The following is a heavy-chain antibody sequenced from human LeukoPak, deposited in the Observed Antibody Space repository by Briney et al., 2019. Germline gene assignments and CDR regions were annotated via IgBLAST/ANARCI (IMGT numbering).Heavy chain of an antibody. J-gene: IGHJ4*02. V-gene: IGHV5-51*01. CDR3: ARRAAAGKEFDY. Sequence: GESLKISFKGSGYRFTSYWIGWVRPMPGKGLEWMGIIYPGDSDTIYSPSFQGQVTISADKSISTAYLQWSSLKAADTAMYYCARRAAAGKEFDYWGQGTLVTVSS. D-gene: IGHD6-13*01. CDR2: IYPGDSDT. CDR1: GYRFTSYW.